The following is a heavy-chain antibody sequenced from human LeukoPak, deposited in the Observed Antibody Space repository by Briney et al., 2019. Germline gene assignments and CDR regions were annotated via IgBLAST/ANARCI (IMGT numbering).Heavy chain of an antibody. J-gene: IGHJ4*02. D-gene: IGHD4-17*01. CDR1: GGSISSSSYY. V-gene: IGHV4-39*07. Sequence: SETLSLTCTVSGGSISSSSYYWGWIRQPPGKGLEWIGSIYYSGSTYYNPSLKSRVTISVDTSKNQFSLKLSSVTAADTAVYYCARDYGYGDEPFDYWGQGTLVTVSS. CDR3: ARDYGYGDEPFDY. CDR2: IYYSGST.